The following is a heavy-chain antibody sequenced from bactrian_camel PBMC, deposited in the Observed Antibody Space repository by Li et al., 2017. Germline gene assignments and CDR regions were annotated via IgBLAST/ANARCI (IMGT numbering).Heavy chain of an antibody. CDR1: GYTPSIYC. J-gene: IGHJ4*01. CDR2: IIRSDGLT. V-gene: IGHV3S26*01. Sequence: HVQLVESGGGSVQPGGSLTLSCVGSGYTPSIYCMGWFRQAPGQEREGVAIIRSDGLTLYADSRKGRFTISKDNAGNILYLQMNNLKPEDTAAYHCLTIEGGIPITTFPSCDHWGQGTQVTVS. D-gene: IGHD2*01. CDR3: LTIEGGIPITTFPSCDH.